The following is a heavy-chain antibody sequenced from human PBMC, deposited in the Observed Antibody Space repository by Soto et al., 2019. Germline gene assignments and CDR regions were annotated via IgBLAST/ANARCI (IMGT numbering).Heavy chain of an antibody. V-gene: IGHV1-69*13. Sequence: SSVKVSCKASGGTFSSYSINWVRQAPGQGLEWMGEIIPIFGTANYAQKFQGRVTITADESTSTAYMELSSLRSEDTAVYYCARDGGRHSGGIDYWGQGTLVTVSS. CDR1: GGTFSSYS. J-gene: IGHJ4*02. CDR2: IIPIFGTA. D-gene: IGHD1-26*01. CDR3: ARDGGRHSGGIDY.